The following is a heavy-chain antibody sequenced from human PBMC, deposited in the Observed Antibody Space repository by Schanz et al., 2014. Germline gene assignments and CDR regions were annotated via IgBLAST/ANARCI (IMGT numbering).Heavy chain of an antibody. J-gene: IGHJ4*02. CDR2: INTKTGNP. V-gene: IGHV7-4-1*02. Sequence: QVQLVQSGSELKKPGASVKVSCKASGYIFTNYAMNWVRQAPGQGLEWMGWINTKTGNPTYAQGFTGRFVFSLDTSVSTTHLQITNLKADDTAVYYCARGYCAGTSCPIFDYWGQGTLVTVSS. D-gene: IGHD2-2*01. CDR3: ARGYCAGTSCPIFDY. CDR1: GYIFTNYA.